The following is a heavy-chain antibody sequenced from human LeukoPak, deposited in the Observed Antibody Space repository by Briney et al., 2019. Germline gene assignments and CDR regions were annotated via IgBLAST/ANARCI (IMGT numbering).Heavy chain of an antibody. CDR3: ARSHYGSGSYTPAPDY. CDR1: GFIFSSYG. Sequence: GGSLRLSCAASGFIFSSYGMHWVRQAPGKGLEWVAFIRYDGSYQYYADSVKGRFTISRDNSKNTLYLQMNSLRAEDTAVYYCARSHYGSGSYTPAPDYWGQGTLVTVSS. D-gene: IGHD3-10*01. J-gene: IGHJ4*02. CDR2: IRYDGSYQ. V-gene: IGHV3-30*02.